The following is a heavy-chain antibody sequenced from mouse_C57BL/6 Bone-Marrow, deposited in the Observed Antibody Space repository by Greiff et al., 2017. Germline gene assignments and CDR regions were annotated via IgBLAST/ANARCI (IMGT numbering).Heavy chain of an antibody. Sequence: EVKLVESGAELVRPGASVKLSCTASGFNIKDDYMHWVKQRPEQGLEWIGWIDPENGDTEYASKFQGKATITADTSSNTAYLQLSSLTSEDTAVYYCTTRVTSFDYWGQGTTLTVSS. CDR2: IDPENGDT. V-gene: IGHV14-4*01. CDR1: GFNIKDDY. CDR3: TTRVTSFDY. D-gene: IGHD2-2*01. J-gene: IGHJ2*01.